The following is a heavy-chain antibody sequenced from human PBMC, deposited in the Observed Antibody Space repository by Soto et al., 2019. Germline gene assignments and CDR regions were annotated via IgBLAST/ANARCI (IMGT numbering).Heavy chain of an antibody. CDR1: GGSISSYY. Sequence: SETLSLTCTVSGGSISSYYWSWIRQPPGKGLEWIGYIYYSGSTNYNPSLKSRVTISVDTSKNQFSLKLSSVTAADTAVYYCARDNDRFDPWGQGTRVTVAS. J-gene: IGHJ5*02. CDR2: IYYSGST. CDR3: ARDNDRFDP. V-gene: IGHV4-59*01. D-gene: IGHD1-1*01.